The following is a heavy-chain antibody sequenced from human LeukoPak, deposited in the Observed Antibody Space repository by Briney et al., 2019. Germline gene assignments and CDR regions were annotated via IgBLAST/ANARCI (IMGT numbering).Heavy chain of an antibody. V-gene: IGHV4-39*01. CDR2: IYYSGST. J-gene: IGHJ4*02. Sequence: SETLSLTCIVSGGSISSSSSYWGWIRQPPGKGLEWIGSIYYSGSTYYNPSLKSRVTMSADTSKNQFSLKLSSVTAADTAVYYCARHRTQYYFDYWGQGTLDTVSS. CDR1: GGSISSSSSY. CDR3: ARHRTQYYFDY. D-gene: IGHD1/OR15-1a*01.